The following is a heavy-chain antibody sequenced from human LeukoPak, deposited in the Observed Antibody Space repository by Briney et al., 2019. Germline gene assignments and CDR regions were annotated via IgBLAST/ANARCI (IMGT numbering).Heavy chain of an antibody. CDR1: GGTFSSYA. V-gene: IGHV1-69*01. J-gene: IGHJ6*02. CDR3: ASHVQRGWGSRSYGMDV. Sequence: SVKVSFKASGGTFSSYAISWVRQAPGQGLEWMGGIIPIFGTANYAQKFQGRVTITADESTSTAYMELSSLRSEDTAVYYCASHVQRGWGSRSYGMDVWGQGTTVTVSS. D-gene: IGHD2-8*02. CDR2: IIPIFGTA.